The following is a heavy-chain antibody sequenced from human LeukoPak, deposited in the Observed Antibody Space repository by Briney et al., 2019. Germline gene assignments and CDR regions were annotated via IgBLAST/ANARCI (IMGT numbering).Heavy chain of an antibody. V-gene: IGHV3-33*01. D-gene: IGHD3-10*01. J-gene: IGHJ6*03. CDR3: ARESGGDYYMDV. CDR1: GFTFTDYG. CDR2: IWYDASKT. Sequence: PGGSLRLSCAASGFTFTDYGLHWVRQAPGKGLKWVAVIWYDASKTFYADSVKGRFTISRDDAMNTLYLQMDNLSADDTAVYYCARESGGDYYMDVWGKGTTVIVSS.